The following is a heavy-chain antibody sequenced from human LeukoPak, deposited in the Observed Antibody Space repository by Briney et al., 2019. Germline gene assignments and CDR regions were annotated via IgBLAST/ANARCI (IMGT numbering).Heavy chain of an antibody. CDR2: IYPSDSNI. CDR1: GSSFTSYW. Sequence: GESLKISFKGSGSSFTSYWIGWVRQMPGKGLEWMGIIYPSDSNIRYSPSFQGQVTISADKSISTAYLQWSSLKASDTAMYYCARREVTIPWSGAFDIWGQGTMVTVSS. D-gene: IGHD2-21*02. V-gene: IGHV5-51*01. J-gene: IGHJ3*02. CDR3: ARREVTIPWSGAFDI.